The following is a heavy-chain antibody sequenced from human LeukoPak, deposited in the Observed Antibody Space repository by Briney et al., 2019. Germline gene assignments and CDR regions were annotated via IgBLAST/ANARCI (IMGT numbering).Heavy chain of an antibody. Sequence: GGSLRLSCAASGFTVITNDLTWVRQAQGKGLEWVSVLYSDGNTKYADSVQGRFTISRDNSKNTLYLEMNSLSPDDTAVYYCARGVEPLAANTLAYWGQGTLVTVSS. CDR3: ARGVEPLAANTLAY. CDR2: LYSDGNT. D-gene: IGHD1-14*01. V-gene: IGHV3-53*01. J-gene: IGHJ4*02. CDR1: GFTVITND.